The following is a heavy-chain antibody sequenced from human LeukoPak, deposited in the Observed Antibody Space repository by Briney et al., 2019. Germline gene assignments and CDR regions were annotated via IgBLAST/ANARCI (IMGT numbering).Heavy chain of an antibody. CDR1: GGTFSSYA. J-gene: IGHJ6*02. Sequence: GASVKVSCKASGGTFSSYAISWVRQAPGQGLEWMGGIIPIFGTANYAQKFQGRVTITADESTSTAYMELSSLRSEDTAVYYCARAGLPWYSSSWYLYYYYYDMDVWGQGTTVTVSS. CDR3: ARAGLPWYSSSWYLYYYYYDMDV. D-gene: IGHD6-13*01. V-gene: IGHV1-69*13. CDR2: IIPIFGTA.